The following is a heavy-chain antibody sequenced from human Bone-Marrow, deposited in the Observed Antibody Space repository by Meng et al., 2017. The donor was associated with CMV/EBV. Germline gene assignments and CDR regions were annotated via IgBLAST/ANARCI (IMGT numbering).Heavy chain of an antibody. CDR1: GGSISSYY. CDR2: IYGSST. V-gene: IGHV3-53*01. Sequence: ETLSLTCTVSGGSISSYYWSWIRQPPGKGLEWISLIYGSSTYYADSVRGRFTISRDDSKNTLYLQMNNLRAEDTAVYYCAKGWRQFSIFDYWGQGTLVTVPS. CDR3: AKGWRQFSIFDY. J-gene: IGHJ4*02. D-gene: IGHD5-24*01.